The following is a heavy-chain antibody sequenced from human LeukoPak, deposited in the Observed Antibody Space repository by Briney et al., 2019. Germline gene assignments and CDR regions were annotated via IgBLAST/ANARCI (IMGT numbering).Heavy chain of an antibody. CDR2: ISAYNGNT. D-gene: IGHD2-21*02. CDR3: ARGAYCGGDCYSSTYYYYYYMDV. J-gene: IGHJ6*03. V-gene: IGHV1-18*01. Sequence: GASVKVSCKASGGTFSSYAISWVRQAPGQGLEWMGWISAYNGNTNYAQKLQGRVTMTTDTSTSTAYMELRSLRSDDTAVYYCARGAYCGGDCYSSTYYYYYYMDVWGKGTTVTVSS. CDR1: GGTFSSYA.